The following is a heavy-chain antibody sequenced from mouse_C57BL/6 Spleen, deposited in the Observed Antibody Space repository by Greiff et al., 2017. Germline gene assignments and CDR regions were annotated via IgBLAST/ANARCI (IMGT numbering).Heavy chain of an antibody. Sequence: QVQLKESGAELARPGASVKLSCKASGYTFTSYGISWVKQRTGQGLEWIGEIYPRSGNTYYNEKFKGKATLTADKSSSTAYMERRSLTSEDSAVYFCARGDYDGDYYAMDYWGQGTSVTVSS. CDR1: GYTFTSYG. CDR2: IYPRSGNT. D-gene: IGHD2-4*01. J-gene: IGHJ4*01. V-gene: IGHV1-81*01. CDR3: ARGDYDGDYYAMDY.